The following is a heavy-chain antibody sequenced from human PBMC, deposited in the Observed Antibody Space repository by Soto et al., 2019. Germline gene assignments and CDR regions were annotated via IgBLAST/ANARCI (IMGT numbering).Heavy chain of an antibody. D-gene: IGHD1-20*01. J-gene: IGHJ4*02. Sequence: ASVKVSCKASGYTFTGHCMHWGRQAPGQRLEGTGWINAGNGNTKYSQRFQGRFTISRDNSKNTLYLQMGSLRAEDMAVYYCARGRKSGITGTTGFDYWGQGALVTVSS. CDR1: GYTFTGHC. CDR3: ARGRKSGITGTTGFDY. CDR2: INAGNGNT. V-gene: IGHV1-3*03.